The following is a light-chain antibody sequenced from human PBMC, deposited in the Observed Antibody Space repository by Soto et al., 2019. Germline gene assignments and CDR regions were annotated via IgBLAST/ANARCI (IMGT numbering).Light chain of an antibody. Sequence: EIVLTQSPGTLSLSPGERATLSCRASQSVSSTSLAWYQQKPGQAPRLLIYGASSRATGLPDRFSGSGSGTDFTLIISRLEPEDFAVYYCQQYGSLPRTFGQGTKVDIK. J-gene: IGKJ1*01. CDR1: QSVSSTS. V-gene: IGKV3-20*01. CDR3: QQYGSLPRT. CDR2: GAS.